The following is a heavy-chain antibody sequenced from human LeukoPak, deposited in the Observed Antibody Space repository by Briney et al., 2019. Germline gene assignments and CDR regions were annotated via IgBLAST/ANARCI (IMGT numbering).Heavy chain of an antibody. D-gene: IGHD3-3*01. CDR3: ARAIIRKYYERAGAFDI. Sequence: SVKVSCKASGGTFSSYAISWVRQAPGQGLEWMGGIIPIFGTANYAQKFQGRVTITTDESTSTAYMELSSLRSEDTAVYYCARAIIRKYYERAGAFDIWGQGTMVTVSS. J-gene: IGHJ3*02. CDR2: IIPIFGTA. CDR1: GGTFSSYA. V-gene: IGHV1-69*05.